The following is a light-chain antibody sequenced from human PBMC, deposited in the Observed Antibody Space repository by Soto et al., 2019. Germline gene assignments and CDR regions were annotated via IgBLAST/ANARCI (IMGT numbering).Light chain of an antibody. J-gene: IGLJ2*01. CDR1: SSDIGNYDF. V-gene: IGLV2-14*01. CDR3: SSYTTSTPFIL. CDR2: EVS. Sequence: QSALTQPASVSGSPGQSITISCTGTSSDIGNYDFVSWYQQVPGTAPKAMIYEVSSRPSGVSNRFPGSKSGNTASLTISGLQAEDEAYYYCSSYTTSTPFILFGGGTKVTVL.